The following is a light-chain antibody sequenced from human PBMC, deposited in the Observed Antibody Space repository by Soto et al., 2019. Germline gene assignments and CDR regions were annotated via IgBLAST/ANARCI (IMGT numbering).Light chain of an antibody. CDR2: AAS. CDR3: QQYNDYWT. CDR1: QAIRTA. Sequence: QMDQSPTSLDPSGGGRVNINFRASQAIRTALGWYQQKPGKVPNLLIYAASILQSGVPSRFSGSGSGTDFTLTISSLQPDDFATYYCQQYNDYWTFGQGTKVDIK. J-gene: IGKJ1*01. V-gene: IGKV1-6*01.